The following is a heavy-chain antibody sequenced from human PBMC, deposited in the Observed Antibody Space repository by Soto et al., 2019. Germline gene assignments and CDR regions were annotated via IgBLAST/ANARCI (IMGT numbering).Heavy chain of an antibody. Sequence: GGSLRLSCAASGFTFSSYGMHWVRQAPGKGLEWVAVIWYDGSNKYYADSVKGRFTISRDNSKNTLYLQMNSLRAEDTAVYYCARDPSSSSGWFDPWGQGTLVTVSS. V-gene: IGHV3-33*01. D-gene: IGHD6-6*01. CDR3: ARDPSSSSGWFDP. CDR1: GFTFSSYG. CDR2: IWYDGSNK. J-gene: IGHJ5*02.